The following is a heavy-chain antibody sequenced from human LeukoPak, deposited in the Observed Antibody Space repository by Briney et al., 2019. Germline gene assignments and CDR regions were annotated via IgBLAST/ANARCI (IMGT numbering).Heavy chain of an antibody. CDR2: IKQDRSEK. D-gene: IGHD3-10*02. CDR1: GFTFTNYW. Sequence: GGSLRLSCAASGFTFTNYWMSWVRQAPGKGLELVANIKQDRSEKYYVDSVKGRFTISRDNAKNSLYLQMNSLRAEDTAVYYCAELGITMIGGVWGKGTTVTISS. J-gene: IGHJ6*04. CDR3: AELGITMIGGV. V-gene: IGHV3-7*01.